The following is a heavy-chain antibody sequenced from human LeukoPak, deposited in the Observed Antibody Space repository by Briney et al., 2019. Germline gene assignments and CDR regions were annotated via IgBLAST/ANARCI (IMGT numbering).Heavy chain of an antibody. V-gene: IGHV3-23*01. Sequence: PGGSLRLSCAASGFTSSSYAMSWVRQAPGEGLEWVSAISGSGGSTYYADSVKGRFTISRDNSKNTLYLQMNSLRAEDTAVYYCAKTRGGWYYFDYWGQGTLVTVSS. J-gene: IGHJ4*02. CDR2: ISGSGGST. D-gene: IGHD6-19*01. CDR3: AKTRGGWYYFDY. CDR1: GFTSSSYA.